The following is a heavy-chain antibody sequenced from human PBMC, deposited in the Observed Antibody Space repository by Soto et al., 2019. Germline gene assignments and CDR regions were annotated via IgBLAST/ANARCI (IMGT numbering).Heavy chain of an antibody. CDR2: IKSNTDGWKT. J-gene: IGHJ4*02. D-gene: IGHD3-3*01. V-gene: IGHV3-15*07. CDR1: GFTFSDAW. CDR3: TAGRAEMPTITMAY. Sequence: GGSLRLSCAASGFTFSDAWMNWVRQAPGKGLEWVGRIKSNTDGWKTDYAAPVKGRLSSLRDDSENTLYLEMNSLKIEDTGVYYCTAGRAEMPTITMAYWGQGSLVTVSS.